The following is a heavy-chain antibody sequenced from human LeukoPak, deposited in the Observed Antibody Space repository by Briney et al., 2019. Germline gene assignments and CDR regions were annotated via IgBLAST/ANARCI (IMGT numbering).Heavy chain of an antibody. J-gene: IGHJ4*02. Sequence: ASVKVSCKASGYTFTSYYMHWVRQAPGQGLEWMGIINPSGGSTSYAQKFQGRVTMTRDTSTSTVYMELSSLRSDDTAVYYCARRVTYYYDSSGYIDYWGQGTLVTVSS. V-gene: IGHV1-46*01. CDR2: INPSGGST. D-gene: IGHD3-22*01. CDR1: GYTFTSYY. CDR3: ARRVTYYYDSSGYIDY.